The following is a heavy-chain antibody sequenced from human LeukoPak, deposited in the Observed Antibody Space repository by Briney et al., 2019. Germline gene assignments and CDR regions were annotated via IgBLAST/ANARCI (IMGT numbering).Heavy chain of an antibody. CDR2: ISSSGSTI. Sequence: QTGGSLRLSCAASGFTFSSYEMNWVRQAPGKGLEWVSYISSSGSTIYYADSVKGRFTISRDNAKNSLYLQMNSLRAEDTAVYFCARDWGSWDFDFWGQGTLVTVSS. CDR1: GFTFSSYE. D-gene: IGHD6-13*01. CDR3: ARDWGSWDFDF. V-gene: IGHV3-48*03. J-gene: IGHJ4*02.